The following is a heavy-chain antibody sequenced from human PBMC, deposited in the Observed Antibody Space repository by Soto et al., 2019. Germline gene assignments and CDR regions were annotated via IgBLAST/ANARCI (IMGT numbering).Heavy chain of an antibody. CDR3: AKEIRYCSGGSCYGPTDYYYYGMDV. D-gene: IGHD2-15*01. CDR1: GFTFSSYG. V-gene: IGHV3-30*02. J-gene: IGHJ6*02. CDR2: IWYDGSNK. Sequence: PGGSLRLSCAASGFTFSSYGMHWVRQAPGKGLEWVAVIWYDGSNKYYADSVKGRFTISRDNSKNTLYLQMNSLRAEDTAVYYCAKEIRYCSGGSCYGPTDYYYYGMDVWGQGTTVTVSS.